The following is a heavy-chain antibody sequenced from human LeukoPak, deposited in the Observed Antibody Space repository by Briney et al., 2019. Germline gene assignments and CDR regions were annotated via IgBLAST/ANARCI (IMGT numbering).Heavy chain of an antibody. CDR2: IGLDGIDT. V-gene: IGHV3-7*01. Sequence: PGGSLRLSCEASGFSFSTSWMTWVRQAPAKGLQWVASIGLDGIDTRYADFVKGRFAVSRDNAKRSLYLQMYSLTVDDTAVYYCARDGKAGNDFDYWGQGTLVTVSS. D-gene: IGHD1-1*01. J-gene: IGHJ4*02. CDR3: ARDGKAGNDFDY. CDR1: GFSFSTSW.